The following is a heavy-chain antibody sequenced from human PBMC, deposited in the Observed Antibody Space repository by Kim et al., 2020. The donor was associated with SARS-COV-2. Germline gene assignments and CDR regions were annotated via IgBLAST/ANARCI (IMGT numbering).Heavy chain of an antibody. V-gene: IGHV3-53*01. Sequence: GGSLRLSCAASGFLVSDNHMSWVRQAPGKGLEWVSLLHRDGRTYFADSVQGRFIISRDISKNTLYLHMNSLTVEDTAMYYCARDAMAPFAPYDYWGQGALVTVSS. D-gene: IGHD6-19*01. CDR3: ARDAMAPFAPYDY. CDR2: LHRDGRT. CDR1: GFLVSDNH. J-gene: IGHJ4*02.